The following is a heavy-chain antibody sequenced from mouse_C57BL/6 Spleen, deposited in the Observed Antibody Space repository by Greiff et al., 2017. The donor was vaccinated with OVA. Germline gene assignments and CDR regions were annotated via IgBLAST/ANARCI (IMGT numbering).Heavy chain of an antibody. J-gene: IGHJ4*01. V-gene: IGHV1-85*01. CDR3: ARWDLSYAMDY. CDR2: IYPRGGST. CDR1: GYTFTSYD. D-gene: IGHD4-1*01. Sequence: QVQLQQSGPELVKPGASVKLSCKASGYTFTSYDINWVKQRPGQGLEWIGWIYPRGGSTKYNEKFKGKATLTVDTSSSTAYMERHSLKSEDAAVYFCARWDLSYAMDYWGQGTSVTVSS.